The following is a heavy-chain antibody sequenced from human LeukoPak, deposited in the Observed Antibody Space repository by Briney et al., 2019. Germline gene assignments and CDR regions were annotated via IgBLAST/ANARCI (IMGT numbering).Heavy chain of an antibody. Sequence: PSETLSLTCAVYGGSFSGYYWSWIRQPPGKGLEWIGEINHSGSTNYNPSLKSRVTISVDTSKNQFSLKLSSVTAADTAVYYCARGGYSYGYGKGWFDPWGQGTLVTVSS. CDR3: ARGGYSYGYGKGWFDP. D-gene: IGHD5-18*01. V-gene: IGHV4-34*01. CDR2: INHSGST. CDR1: GGSFSGYY. J-gene: IGHJ5*02.